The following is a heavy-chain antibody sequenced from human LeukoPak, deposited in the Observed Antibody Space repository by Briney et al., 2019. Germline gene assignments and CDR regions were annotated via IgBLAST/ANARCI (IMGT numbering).Heavy chain of an antibody. J-gene: IGHJ6*03. D-gene: IGHD2-2*03. Sequence: PSETLSLTCTVSGGSISSYYWSWIRQPPGKGLEWIGYIYYSGSTNYNPSLKSRVTISVDTSKNQFSLKLSSVTAADTAVYYCARHLDIVVVPADYYYYYMDVWGKGTTVTVSS. CDR3: ARHLDIVVVPADYYYYYMDV. CDR1: GGSISSYY. V-gene: IGHV4-59*08. CDR2: IYYSGST.